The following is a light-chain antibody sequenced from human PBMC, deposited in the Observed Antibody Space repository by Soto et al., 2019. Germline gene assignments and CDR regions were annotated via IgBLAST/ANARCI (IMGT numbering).Light chain of an antibody. CDR2: GAS. Sequence: EIVMTQSPATLSVSPGERATLSCRASQSVSSSYLAWYQQKPGQAPRLLIYGASSRATGIPDRFSGSGSGTEFTLTISSLQPDDFATYYCQQYNSQWTFGQGTKVDIK. CDR1: QSVSSSY. V-gene: IGKV3D-15*01. J-gene: IGKJ1*01. CDR3: QQYNSQWT.